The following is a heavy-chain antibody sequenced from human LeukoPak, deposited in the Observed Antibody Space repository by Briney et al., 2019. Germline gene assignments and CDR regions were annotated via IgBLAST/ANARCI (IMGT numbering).Heavy chain of an antibody. CDR3: AKDYCGGDCYSGWYFDL. Sequence: GGSLRLSCAASGFTFDDYAMHWVRQAPGKGLEWVSGISYNSDTIAYADSVKGRFTISRDNAKNSLYLQMNSLRAEDTAMYYCAKDYCGGDCYSGWYFDLWGRGTLVTVSS. D-gene: IGHD2-21*02. CDR2: ISYNSDTI. CDR1: GFTFDDYA. J-gene: IGHJ2*01. V-gene: IGHV3-9*01.